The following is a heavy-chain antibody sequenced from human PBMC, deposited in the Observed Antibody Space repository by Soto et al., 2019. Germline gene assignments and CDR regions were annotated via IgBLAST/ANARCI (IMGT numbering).Heavy chain of an antibody. Sequence: QVQLVQSGAEVKKPGSSVKVSCKASGGTFSSYAISWVRQAPGQGLEWMGGIIPIFGTANYAQKFQGRVTITADESTSTAYIELSSLRSEDTAVYYCARDNVVAADYYYYGMDVWGQGTTVTVSS. J-gene: IGHJ6*02. CDR1: GGTFSSYA. CDR2: IIPIFGTA. V-gene: IGHV1-69*01. CDR3: ARDNVVAADYYYYGMDV. D-gene: IGHD2-15*01.